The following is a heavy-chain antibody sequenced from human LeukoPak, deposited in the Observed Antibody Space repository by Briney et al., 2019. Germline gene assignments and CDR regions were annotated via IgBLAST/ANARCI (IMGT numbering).Heavy chain of an antibody. D-gene: IGHD4-17*01. CDR1: GGSINTANYY. J-gene: IGHJ4*02. CDR3: ARDRYGDFEDY. CDR2: ISYSGTP. V-gene: IGHV4-30-4*08. Sequence: SETLSLTCNVSGGSINTANYYWPWIRQPPGKGLEWIGYISYSGTPYYNPSLNSRVTISLDTSKNQFSLRLNSVTAADTALYYCARDRYGDFEDYWGQGTPVTVSS.